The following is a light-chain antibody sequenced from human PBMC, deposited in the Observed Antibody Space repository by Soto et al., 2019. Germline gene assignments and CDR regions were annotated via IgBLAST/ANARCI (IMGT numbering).Light chain of an antibody. CDR3: QQHINWPLT. Sequence: EIVLTQSPATLSLSPGERATLSCRASQTVSSSLAWYLQKPGQAPRLLIYEASNRATGIPARFSGSGSGADFTLTISSLEPEDFALYYCQQHINWPLTFGGGTKVEIK. CDR1: QTVSSS. J-gene: IGKJ4*01. CDR2: EAS. V-gene: IGKV3-11*01.